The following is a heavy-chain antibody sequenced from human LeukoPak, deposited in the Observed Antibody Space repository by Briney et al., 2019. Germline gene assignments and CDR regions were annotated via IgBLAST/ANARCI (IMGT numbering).Heavy chain of an antibody. CDR1: GFTFSSYA. J-gene: IGHJ1*01. CDR3: ARARGTMVRGAPFQH. CDR2: ISYDGSNK. D-gene: IGHD3-10*01. Sequence: GGSLRLSCAASGFTFSSYAMHWVRQAPGKGLEWVAVISYDGSNKYYADSVKGRFTISRDNSKNTLYLQMNSLRAEDTAVYYCARARGTMVRGAPFQHWGQGTLVTVSS. V-gene: IGHV3-30-3*01.